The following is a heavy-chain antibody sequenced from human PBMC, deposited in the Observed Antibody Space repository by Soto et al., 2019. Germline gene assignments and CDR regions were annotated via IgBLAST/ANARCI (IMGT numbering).Heavy chain of an antibody. D-gene: IGHD1-7*01. CDR3: AGTTSHQWYYMDV. J-gene: IGHJ6*03. CDR1: GDSVSSNSVA. Sequence: PSQTLSLTCAISGDSVSSNSVAWHWIRQSPSRGLEWLGRTYYRSKWYNDYAVSVRSRININPDTSKNQFSLQLTSVTPEDTAVYYCAGTTSHQWYYMDVWGKGTTVTRLL. CDR2: TYYRSKWYN. V-gene: IGHV6-1*01.